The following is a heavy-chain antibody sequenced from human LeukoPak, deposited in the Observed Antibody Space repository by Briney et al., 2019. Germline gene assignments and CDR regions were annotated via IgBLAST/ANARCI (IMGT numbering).Heavy chain of an antibody. V-gene: IGHV3-23*01. CDR1: GFTFSDWS. J-gene: IGHJ4*02. D-gene: IGHD3-22*01. CDR3: AKELTSRITMIVVIIEPHVCDY. CDR2: ISGSGGST. Sequence: GGSLRLSCVASGFTFSDWSMNWGRQAPGKGLEWVSAISGSGGSTYYADSVKGRFTISRDNSKNTLYLQMNSLRAEDTGVYYCAKELTSRITMIVVIIEPHVCDYWGQGTLVTVSS.